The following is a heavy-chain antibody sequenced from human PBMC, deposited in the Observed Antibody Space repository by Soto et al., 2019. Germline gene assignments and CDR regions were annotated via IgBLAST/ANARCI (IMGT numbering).Heavy chain of an antibody. V-gene: IGHV1-3*01. CDR2: INAGNGNT. D-gene: IGHD2-15*01. J-gene: IGHJ6*02. Sequence: ASVKVSCKASGYTFSSYAMHWVRQAPGQRLEWMGWINAGNGNTKYSQKFQGRVTITRDTSASTAYMELSSLRSEDTAVYYCARLLVVAATSASVITGDYSTVMAVWAQGTTVPVSS. CDR3: ARLLVVAATSASVITGDYSTVMAV. CDR1: GYTFSSYA.